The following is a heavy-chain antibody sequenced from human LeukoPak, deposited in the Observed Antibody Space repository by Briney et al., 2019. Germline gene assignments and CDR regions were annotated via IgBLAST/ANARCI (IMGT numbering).Heavy chain of an antibody. CDR2: ISSSSSYI. CDR1: GFTFSSYS. Sequence: GGSLRLSCAASGFTFSSYSMNWVRQAPGKGLEWVSSISSSSSYIYYADSVKGRFTISRDNAKNSLYLQMNSLRAEDTAVYYCARDGVDTAMVIDYWGRGTLVTVSS. D-gene: IGHD5-18*01. CDR3: ARDGVDTAMVIDY. V-gene: IGHV3-21*01. J-gene: IGHJ4*02.